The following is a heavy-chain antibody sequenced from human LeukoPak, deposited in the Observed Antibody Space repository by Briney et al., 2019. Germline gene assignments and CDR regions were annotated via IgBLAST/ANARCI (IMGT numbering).Heavy chain of an antibody. Sequence: PSETLSLTCTVSGGSISSYYWSWIRQPPGKGLGWIGYIYYSGSTNYNPSLKSRVTISVDTSKNQFSLKLSSVTAADTAVYYCAREAFRLAYYFDYWGQGTLVTVSS. V-gene: IGHV4-59*01. D-gene: IGHD5-12*01. J-gene: IGHJ4*02. CDR2: IYYSGST. CDR3: AREAFRLAYYFDY. CDR1: GGSISSYY.